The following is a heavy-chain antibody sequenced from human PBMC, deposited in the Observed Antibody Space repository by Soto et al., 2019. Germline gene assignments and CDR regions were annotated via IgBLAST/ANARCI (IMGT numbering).Heavy chain of an antibody. CDR2: IYPGDSDT. Sequence: GESLKISCKGSGYSFTSCWIGWVRQMPGKGLEWMGIIYPGDSDTRYSPSFQGQVTISADKSISTAYLQWSSLKASDTAMYYCARGNYPRGYYYYYMDVWGKGTTVTVSS. CDR3: ARGNYPRGYYYYYMDV. D-gene: IGHD3-10*01. CDR1: GYSFTSCW. J-gene: IGHJ6*03. V-gene: IGHV5-51*01.